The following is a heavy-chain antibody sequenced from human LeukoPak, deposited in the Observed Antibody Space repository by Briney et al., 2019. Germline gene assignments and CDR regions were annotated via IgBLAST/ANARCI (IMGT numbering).Heavy chain of an antibody. CDR1: GYTFTCYY. V-gene: IGHV1-2*06. Sequence: ASLKVSCTASGYTFTCYYVHLLLHAPLQGLELPGRINPNSGGTNYAQKFQGRVTMTRDTSISTAYMELSRLRSDDTAVYYCARVFRAAAAGLGYWGQGTLVTVSS. CDR2: INPNSGGT. D-gene: IGHD6-13*01. J-gene: IGHJ4*02. CDR3: ARVFRAAAAGLGY.